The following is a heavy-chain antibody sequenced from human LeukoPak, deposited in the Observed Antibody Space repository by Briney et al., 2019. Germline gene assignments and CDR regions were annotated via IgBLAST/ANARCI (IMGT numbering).Heavy chain of an antibody. J-gene: IGHJ5*02. CDR2: ISPDGSSA. V-gene: IGHV3-74*01. Sequence: GGSLRLSCEASGFTFNTYWMHWVRHAPGKGLVWVSRISPDGSSALYADSVKGRFTISRDNAKNTLYLQMNSLRGEDTAVYYCARVPYPSTAPAGKGWFDPWGQGTLVTVSS. D-gene: IGHD6-13*01. CDR3: ARVPYPSTAPAGKGWFDP. CDR1: GFTFNTYW.